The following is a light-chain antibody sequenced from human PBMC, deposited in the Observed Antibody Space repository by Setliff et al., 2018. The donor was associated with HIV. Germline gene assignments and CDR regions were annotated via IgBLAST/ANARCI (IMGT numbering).Light chain of an antibody. CDR3: SSYTSSRTDV. V-gene: IGLV2-14*01. CDR2: DVT. J-gene: IGLJ1*01. CDR1: SSDVGGYMS. Sequence: ALTQPASVSGSPGQSITISCTGSSSDVGGYMSVSWYQQHPGEVPKLMIYDVTKRPSGVSNRFSGSKSGSTASLTISGLQGEDEADYYCSSYTSSRTDVCGTGTKVTVL.